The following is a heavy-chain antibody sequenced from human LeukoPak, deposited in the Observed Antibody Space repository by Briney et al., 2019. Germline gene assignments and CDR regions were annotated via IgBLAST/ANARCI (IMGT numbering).Heavy chain of an antibody. CDR1: GDSIDTYY. Sequence: PSETLSLPCSVSGDSIDTYYWSWIRQHAGKGLEWVGRIYTSASTNYHPSLKSRVTISLDKSKNQFSLNLSSMTAADTALYYCARGGAVEGRNAFDIWGQGTMVTVSS. D-gene: IGHD6-19*01. J-gene: IGHJ3*02. CDR2: IYTSAST. CDR3: ARGGAVEGRNAFDI. V-gene: IGHV4-4*07.